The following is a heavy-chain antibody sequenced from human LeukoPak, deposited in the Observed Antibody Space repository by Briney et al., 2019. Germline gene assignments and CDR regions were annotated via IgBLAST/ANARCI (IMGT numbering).Heavy chain of an antibody. D-gene: IGHD6-13*01. CDR3: AKGGYSSSWYFDY. Sequence: PGGSLRLSCAASGFTFSNYGMHWVRQAPGKGLEWVAFIRYDGSNKYYADSVKGRFTISRDNSKNTLYLQMNSLRAEDTAVYYCAKGGYSSSWYFDYWGQGTLVTVSS. CDR2: IRYDGSNK. J-gene: IGHJ4*02. CDR1: GFTFSNYG. V-gene: IGHV3-30*02.